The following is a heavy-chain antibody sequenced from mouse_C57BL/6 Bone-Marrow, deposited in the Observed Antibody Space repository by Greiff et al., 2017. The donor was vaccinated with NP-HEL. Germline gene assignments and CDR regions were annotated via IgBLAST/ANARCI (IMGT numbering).Heavy chain of an antibody. CDR1: GYTFTDHT. CDR2: IYPRDGST. V-gene: IGHV1-78*01. J-gene: IGHJ2*01. CDR3: ARGGGVITTVVAPFDY. D-gene: IGHD1-1*01. Sequence: QVQLQQSDAELVKPGASVKISCKVSGYTFTDHTIHWMKQRPEQGLEWIGYIYPRDGSTKYNEKFKGKATLTADKSSSTAYMQLNSLTSEDSAVYFCARGGGVITTVVAPFDYWGQGTTLTVSS.